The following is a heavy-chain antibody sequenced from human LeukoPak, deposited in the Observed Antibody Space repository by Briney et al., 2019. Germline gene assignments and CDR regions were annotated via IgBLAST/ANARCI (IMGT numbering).Heavy chain of an antibody. D-gene: IGHD3-10*01. Sequence: SETLSLTCTVSGGSITSDSQYWSWIRQPAGKGLEWIGCIYSSGRTHYNPSLKSRVTISIDTSKNQFSLKLSSVTAADTAVYYCAREITMVRVNWFDPWGQGTLVTVSS. CDR1: GGSITSDSQY. J-gene: IGHJ5*02. CDR3: AREITMVRVNWFDP. CDR2: IYSSGRT. V-gene: IGHV4-61*10.